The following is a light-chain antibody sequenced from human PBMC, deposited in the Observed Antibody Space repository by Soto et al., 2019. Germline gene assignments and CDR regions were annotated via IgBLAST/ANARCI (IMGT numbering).Light chain of an antibody. J-gene: IGKJ2*01. CDR3: QHRSNLPHT. CDR2: DTS. Sequence: EIVLTQSPATLSLSPGERATLSCRASQSVSNYLIWYQHKPGQAPRLLIYDTSNRATGIPARFTGSGSGTDFTVTISSLEPEDFAVYYWQHRSNLPHTCGQGTKLEI. CDR1: QSVSNY. V-gene: IGKV3-11*01.